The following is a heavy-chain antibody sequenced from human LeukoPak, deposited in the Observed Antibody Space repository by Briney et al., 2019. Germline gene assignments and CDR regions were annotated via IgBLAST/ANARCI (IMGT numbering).Heavy chain of an antibody. CDR3: ARDYYDSSGYYGGDY. V-gene: IGHV3-30*04. J-gene: IGHJ4*02. D-gene: IGHD3-22*01. Sequence: GGSLRLSCAASGFTFSSYAIHWVRQAPGKGLEWVAVISYDGSNKYYADSVKGRFTISRDNSKNTLYLQMNSLRAEDTAVYYCARDYYDSSGYYGGDYWGQGTLVTVSS. CDR1: GFTFSSYA. CDR2: ISYDGSNK.